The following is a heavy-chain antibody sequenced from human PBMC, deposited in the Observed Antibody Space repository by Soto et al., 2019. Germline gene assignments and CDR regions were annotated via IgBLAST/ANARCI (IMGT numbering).Heavy chain of an antibody. J-gene: IGHJ4*02. V-gene: IGHV3-43*01. D-gene: IGHD3-22*01. CDR1: VFTFDDYT. CDR3: AKDIGDYYDSSGNYFDY. Sequence: PGGSLRLSCAASVFTFDDYTMHCVRQSPGECLEWVSLISWDGGNTYYADSVKGRFTISRDNSKNSLYLQMNSLRTEDTALYYCAKDIGDYYDSSGNYFDYWGQGTLVTVSS. CDR2: ISWDGGNT.